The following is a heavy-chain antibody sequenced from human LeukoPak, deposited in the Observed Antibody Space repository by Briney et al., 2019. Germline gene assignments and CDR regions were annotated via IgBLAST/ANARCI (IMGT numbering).Heavy chain of an antibody. J-gene: IGHJ4*02. CDR3: VKAAGSWYGYFDY. V-gene: IGHV3-74*01. D-gene: IGHD6-13*01. Sequence: GGTLRLSCAASGFTFSSYWMHWVRQAPGKGLEWVSRINNDGSDTTYADSVKGRFTISRDNSKNTLYLQMSSLRPEDTAVYYCVKAAGSWYGYFDYWGQGTLVTVSS. CDR2: INNDGSDT. CDR1: GFTFSSYW.